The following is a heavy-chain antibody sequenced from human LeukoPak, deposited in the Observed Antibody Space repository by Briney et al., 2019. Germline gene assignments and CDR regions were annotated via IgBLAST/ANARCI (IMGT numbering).Heavy chain of an antibody. CDR1: GGSFSGYY. J-gene: IGHJ5*02. Sequence: SETLSLTCAVYGGSFSGYYWSWIRQPPGKGLEWIGEINHSGSTNYNPSLKSRVTISVDTSKNQFSLKLSSVTAADTAVYYCARVIRREGPLARITMVRGGWFDPWGQGTLVTVSS. CDR3: ARVIRREGPLARITMVRGGWFDP. V-gene: IGHV4-34*01. CDR2: INHSGST. D-gene: IGHD3-10*01.